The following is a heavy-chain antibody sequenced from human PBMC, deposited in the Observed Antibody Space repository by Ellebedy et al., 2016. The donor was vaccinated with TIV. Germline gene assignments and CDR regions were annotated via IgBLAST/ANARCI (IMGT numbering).Heavy chain of an antibody. J-gene: IGHJ4*02. D-gene: IGHD6-19*01. CDR1: GGSISTGDCY. V-gene: IGHV4-30-4*01. CDR3: ATTSISVAHLDC. CDR2: IYYSGST. Sequence: MPSETLSLTCTVSGGSISTGDCYWSWIRQPPGQGLEWIGYIYYSGSTYYNPSLKSRTIISVDTSKTQFSLKLNSLTAADTAVYYCATTSISVAHLDCWGQGTLVTVSS.